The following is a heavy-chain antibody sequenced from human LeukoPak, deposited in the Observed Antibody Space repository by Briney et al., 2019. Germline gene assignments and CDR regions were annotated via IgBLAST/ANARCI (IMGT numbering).Heavy chain of an antibody. CDR2: INPSGGST. V-gene: IGHV1-46*01. D-gene: IGHD3-9*01. CDR3: AAAYYDILTGYFPFDY. CDR1: GYTFTSYY. Sequence: ASVKVSCKASGYTFTSYYMHWVRQAPGQGLEWMGIINPSGGSTSYAQKFQGRVTMTRDTSISTAYMELSRLRSDDTAVYYCAAAYYDILTGYFPFDYWGQGTLVTVSS. J-gene: IGHJ4*02.